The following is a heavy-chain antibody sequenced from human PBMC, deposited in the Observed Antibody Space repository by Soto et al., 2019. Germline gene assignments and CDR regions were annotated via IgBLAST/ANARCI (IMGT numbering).Heavy chain of an antibody. CDR3: AIHSRYCSSTSCYAD. D-gene: IGHD2-2*01. CDR2: ISTSGDST. J-gene: IGHJ4*02. CDR1: GFTFSSYA. Sequence: EVQLLESGAGLVQPGGSLRLSCAASGFTFSSYAMSWVRQAPGKGMEWVSGISTSGDSTYYADSVKGRFTISRDSSKDTLYLQMNSLRAGDTAVYYCAIHSRYCSSTSCYADWGQGTLVTVSS. V-gene: IGHV3-23*01.